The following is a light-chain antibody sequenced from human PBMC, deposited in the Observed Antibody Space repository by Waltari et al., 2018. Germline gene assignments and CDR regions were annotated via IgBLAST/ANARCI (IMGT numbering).Light chain of an antibody. CDR2: DVS. J-gene: IGLJ2*01. V-gene: IGLV2-14*03. CDR3: SSYTSSSTPVV. CDR1: RSDVRGYNY. Sequence: QSALTQPASVSGSPGQSITISCTGPRSDVRGYNYVSWYQQHPGKAPKLMIYDVSNRPSGVSNRFSGSKSGNTASLTISGLQAEDEADYYCSSYTSSSTPVVFGGGTKLTVL.